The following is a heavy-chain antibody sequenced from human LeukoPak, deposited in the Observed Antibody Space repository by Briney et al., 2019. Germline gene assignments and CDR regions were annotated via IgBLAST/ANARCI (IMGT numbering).Heavy chain of an antibody. J-gene: IGHJ4*02. CDR3: ALAGAGEDY. D-gene: IGHD6-13*01. Sequence: SETLSLTCAVYGGSFSGYYWSWIRQPPGKGLEWIGEINHSGSTNYNPSLKSRVTISVDTSKNQFSLKLSSVTAADTAVYYCALAGAGEDYWGQGTLVTVSS. CDR1: GGSFSGYY. CDR2: INHSGST. V-gene: IGHV4-34*01.